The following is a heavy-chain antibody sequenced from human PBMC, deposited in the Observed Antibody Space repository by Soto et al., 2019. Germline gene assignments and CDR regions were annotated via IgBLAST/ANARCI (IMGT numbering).Heavy chain of an antibody. CDR3: ARDPYYYGSGSSYYYGMDV. CDR2: ISAYNGNT. D-gene: IGHD3-10*01. V-gene: IGHV1-18*01. Sequence: QVQLVQSGAEVKKPGASVKVSCKASGYTFTSYGISWVRQAPGQGLEWMGWISAYNGNTNYAQKLQGRVTITTDTSTSTAYMELRSLRSDDTAVYYCARDPYYYGSGSSYYYGMDVWGQGTTVTVSS. CDR1: GYTFTSYG. J-gene: IGHJ6*02.